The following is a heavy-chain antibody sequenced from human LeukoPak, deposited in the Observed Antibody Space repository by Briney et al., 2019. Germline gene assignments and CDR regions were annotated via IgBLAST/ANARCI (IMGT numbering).Heavy chain of an antibody. Sequence: PGGSLRLSCAASGFTFSSYAMHWVRQAPGKGLEWVAVISYDGSNKYYADSVKGRFTISRDNSKNTLYLQMNSLRAGDTAVYYCARDPGPPEAARRFENWSDPWGQGTLVTVSS. V-gene: IGHV3-30*04. CDR2: ISYDGSNK. CDR1: GFTFSSYA. CDR3: ARDPGPPEAARRFENWSDP. J-gene: IGHJ5*02. D-gene: IGHD6-6*01.